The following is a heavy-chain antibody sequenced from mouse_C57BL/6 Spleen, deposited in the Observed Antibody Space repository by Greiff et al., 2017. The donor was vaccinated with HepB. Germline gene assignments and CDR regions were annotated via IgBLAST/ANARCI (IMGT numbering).Heavy chain of an antibody. Sequence: QVQLQQSGAELVKPGASVKLSCKASGYTFTSYWMHWVKQRPGQGLEWIGMIHPNSGSTNYNEKFKSKATLTVDKSSSTAYMQLSSLTSEDSAVYYCAREKGLRTGTFAYWGQGTLVTVSA. CDR2: IHPNSGST. CDR1: GYTFTSYW. CDR3: AREKGLRTGTFAY. D-gene: IGHD4-1*01. V-gene: IGHV1-64*01. J-gene: IGHJ3*01.